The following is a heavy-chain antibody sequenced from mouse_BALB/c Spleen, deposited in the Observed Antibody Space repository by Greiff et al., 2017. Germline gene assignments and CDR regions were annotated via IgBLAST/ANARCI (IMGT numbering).Heavy chain of an antibody. J-gene: IGHJ4*01. V-gene: IGHV1S56*01. CDR2: IYPGNVNT. Sequence: LVESGPELVKPGASVRISCKASGYTFTSYYIHWVKQRPGQGLEWIGWIYPGNVNTKYNEKFKGKATLTADKSSSTAYMQLSSLTSEDSAVYFCARSGPVRDYYAMDYWGQGTSVTVSS. D-gene: IGHD3-1*01. CDR1: GYTFTSYY. CDR3: ARSGPVRDYYAMDY.